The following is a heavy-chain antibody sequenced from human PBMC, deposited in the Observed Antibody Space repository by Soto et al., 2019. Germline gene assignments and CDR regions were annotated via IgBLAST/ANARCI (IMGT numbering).Heavy chain of an antibody. CDR2: IDPSDSYT. V-gene: IGHV5-10-1*01. Sequence: PGESLKISCKGSGYSFTSYWISWVRQMPGKGLECMGRIDPSDSYTNYSPAFQGHVTISADKSISTAYLQWSSLKASDTAMYYWARHAMTHSRIAVAGTSDYYYGMDVWGQGTTVTVSS. CDR3: ARHAMTHSRIAVAGTSDYYYGMDV. CDR1: GYSFTSYW. J-gene: IGHJ6*02. D-gene: IGHD6-19*01.